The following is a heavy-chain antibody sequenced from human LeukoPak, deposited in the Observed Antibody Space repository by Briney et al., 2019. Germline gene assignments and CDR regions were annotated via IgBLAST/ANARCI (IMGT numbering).Heavy chain of an antibody. CDR1: GFTFSSYW. J-gene: IGHJ4*02. CDR2: SNPDGSIT. D-gene: IGHD2-15*01. V-gene: IGHV3-74*01. Sequence: GGSLRLSCTASGFTFSSYWMHWFRQAPGKGLLWVARSNPDGSITSYDDSVKGRFTISRHNAKNTLYLQMNNLRTEDTALYYCARDLLPDYWGQGTLVTVSS. CDR3: ARDLLPDY.